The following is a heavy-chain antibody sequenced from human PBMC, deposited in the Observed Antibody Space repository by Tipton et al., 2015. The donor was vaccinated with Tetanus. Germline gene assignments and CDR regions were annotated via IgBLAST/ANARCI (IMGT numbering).Heavy chain of an antibody. CDR1: GGYVNDGRFY. D-gene: IGHD1-20*01. V-gene: IGHV4-61*01. Sequence: TLSLTCTVSGGYVNDGRFYWTWIRQPPGKALEWVAHIYYSGSATYNPSVASRATVSIHMSKNQFSLRLTSATAADTAVYYCARDRITGPAGRYYAMDVWGQGTTVTVSS. J-gene: IGHJ6*01. CDR3: ARDRITGPAGRYYAMDV. CDR2: IYYSGSA.